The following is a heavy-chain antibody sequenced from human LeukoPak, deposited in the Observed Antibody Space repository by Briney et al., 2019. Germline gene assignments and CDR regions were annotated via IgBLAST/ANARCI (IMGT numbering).Heavy chain of an antibody. V-gene: IGHV3-23*01. CDR3: AKNQMMRLISYYYYGMDV. Sequence: GGSLRLSCAASGFTFSSYAMTWVRQAPGKGLEWVSVISGSGDSTYYVDSVKGRFTISRDNSKNTVYLQMNSLGAEDTAVYYCAKNQMMRLISYYYYGMDVWGQGTTVTVSS. J-gene: IGHJ6*02. CDR2: ISGSGDST. CDR1: GFTFSSYA. D-gene: IGHD3-16*01.